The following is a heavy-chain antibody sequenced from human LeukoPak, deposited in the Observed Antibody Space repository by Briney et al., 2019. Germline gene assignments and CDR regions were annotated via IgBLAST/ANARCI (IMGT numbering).Heavy chain of an antibody. Sequence: PGGSLRLSCAASGFTFANAYMSWVRQAPGKGLEWVGRIKNKGAGGTADYTAPVKGRFTISRDDSKNTLYLQMNSLKTEDTAVYYCTTELVWFGVLAHWGQGTLATVSS. V-gene: IGHV3-15*01. CDR2: IKNKGAGGTA. CDR3: TTELVWFGVLAH. D-gene: IGHD3-10*01. CDR1: GFTFANAY. J-gene: IGHJ4*02.